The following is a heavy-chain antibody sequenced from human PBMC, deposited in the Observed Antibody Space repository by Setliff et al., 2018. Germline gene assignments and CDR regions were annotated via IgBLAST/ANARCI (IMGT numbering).Heavy chain of an antibody. V-gene: IGHV4-59*01. CDR1: GGSISSYY. Sequence: SETLSLTCTVSGGSISSYYWSWIRQPPGKGLEWIGYIYNSGSTNYNPSLKSRVTISVDTSKNQLSLKLDSLTAADTAVYFCARLPRTVTHFDYWGQGALVTVSS. J-gene: IGHJ4*02. CDR3: ARLPRTVTHFDY. CDR2: IYNSGST. D-gene: IGHD4-17*01.